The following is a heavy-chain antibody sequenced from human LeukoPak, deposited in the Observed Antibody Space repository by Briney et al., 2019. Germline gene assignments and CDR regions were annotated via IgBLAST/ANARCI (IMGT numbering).Heavy chain of an antibody. J-gene: IGHJ4*02. D-gene: IGHD6-6*01. V-gene: IGHV3-66*01. CDR3: ARDGRAARTADY. CDR2: IYTGGDT. Sequence: GGTLRLSCAASGFTVSSNYMSWVRQAPGKGLEWVSMIYTGGDTYYSDSVKDRFTISRDNAKNSLYLQMNSLRAEDTAVYYCARDGRAARTADYWGQGTLVTVSS. CDR1: GFTVSSNY.